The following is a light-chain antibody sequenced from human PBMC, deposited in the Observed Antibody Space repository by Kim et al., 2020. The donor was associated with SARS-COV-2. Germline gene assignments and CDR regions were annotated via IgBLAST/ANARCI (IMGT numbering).Light chain of an antibody. V-gene: IGLV1-44*01. CDR2: SDD. CDR3: ATWDDSLDVLL. J-gene: IGLJ3*02. Sequence: GQRVTIFCSGSSSNIERNTVNWYQQFPGTAPKFLIDSDDRRPSGVSDRVSCSKSGPSASLAISALQSEDEADYYCATWDDSLDVLLFGGGTQLTVL. CDR1: SSNIERNT.